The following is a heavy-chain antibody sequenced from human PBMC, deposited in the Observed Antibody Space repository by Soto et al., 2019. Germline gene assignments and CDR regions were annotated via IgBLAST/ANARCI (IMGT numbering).Heavy chain of an antibody. Sequence: QVQLVESGGGVVQPGRSLRLSCAASGFTFSSYGMHWVRQAPGKGLEWVAVISYDGSNKYYADSVKGRFTISRDNSKNTLYLQMNRLRAEDTAVYYCAKGDDYVWGSYRYTKAADYWGQGTLVTVSS. D-gene: IGHD3-16*02. J-gene: IGHJ4*02. V-gene: IGHV3-30*18. CDR1: GFTFSSYG. CDR2: ISYDGSNK. CDR3: AKGDDYVWGSYRYTKAADY.